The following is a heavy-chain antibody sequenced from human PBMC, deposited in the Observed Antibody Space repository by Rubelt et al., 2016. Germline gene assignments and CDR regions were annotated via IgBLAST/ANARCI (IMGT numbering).Heavy chain of an antibody. V-gene: IGHV1-18*01. CDR2: INPNNGNT. D-gene: IGHD4-17*01. CDR3: ARDGDYAQFDHYFYGMDV. J-gene: IGHJ6*02. Sequence: VQLVQSGAEVKKPGASVKVSCKASGYTFSSYGISWVRQAPGQGLEWMGWINPNNGNTNYAPKLKGRVNVTTDTSTSTASMELRSLMSDETAVYYCARDGDYAQFDHYFYGMDVWGQGTTVSVSS. CDR1: GYTFSSYG.